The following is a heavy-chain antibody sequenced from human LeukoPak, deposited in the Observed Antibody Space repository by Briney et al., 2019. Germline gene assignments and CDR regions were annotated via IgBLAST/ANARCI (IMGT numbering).Heavy chain of an antibody. Sequence: GRSLRLSCSASGFIFSNYAMHWVRQAPGKGLDWVAVISSDGRQQNYADSVKGRFTMSRDNSRNTVDLQMNSLRAEDTAVYFCALMSFDFWGQGTLVTVSS. CDR1: GFIFSNYA. J-gene: IGHJ4*02. D-gene: IGHD2-8*01. V-gene: IGHV3-30*04. CDR3: ALMSFDF. CDR2: ISSDGRQQ.